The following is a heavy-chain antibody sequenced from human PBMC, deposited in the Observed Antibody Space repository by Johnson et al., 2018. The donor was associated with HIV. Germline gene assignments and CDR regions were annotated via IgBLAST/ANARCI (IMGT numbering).Heavy chain of an antibody. D-gene: IGHD2-15*01. V-gene: IGHV3-30*04. CDR1: GFTFSTYA. Sequence: QVQLVESGGGVVQPGRSLRLSCAASGFTFSTYAMHWVRQAPGKGLEWVAVISYDGSNKYYADSVKGRFTISRDNSKNTLYLQMNSLKTEDTAGYYCARERGISGGFDFWGQGTRVSVSS. CDR3: ARERGISGGFDF. J-gene: IGHJ3*01. CDR2: ISYDGSNK.